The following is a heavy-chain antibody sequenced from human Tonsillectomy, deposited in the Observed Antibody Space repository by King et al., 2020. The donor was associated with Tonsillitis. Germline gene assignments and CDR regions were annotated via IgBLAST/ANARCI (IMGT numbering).Heavy chain of an antibody. D-gene: IGHD4-11*01. CDR3: AGGPYSNSDFDY. CDR1: GFTFSSYG. Sequence: QVQLVESGGGVVQPGRSLRLSCAASGFTFSSYGMHWVRQAPGKGLEWVAVIWYDGSNKYYADSVKGRFTISRDNSKNTLYLQMNSLRAEDTAVYYCAGGPYSNSDFDYWGQGTLVTVSS. V-gene: IGHV3-33*08. J-gene: IGHJ4*02. CDR2: IWYDGSNK.